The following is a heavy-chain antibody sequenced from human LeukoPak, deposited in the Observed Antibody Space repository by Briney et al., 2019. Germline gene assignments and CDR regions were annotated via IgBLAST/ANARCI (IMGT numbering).Heavy chain of an antibody. J-gene: IGHJ5*02. CDR1: GGSISSGGYY. V-gene: IGHV4-31*03. CDR2: IYYSGST. D-gene: IGHD6-13*01. CDR3: ARVGSSWFPHYNNWFDP. Sequence: SETLSLTCTVSGGSISSGGYYWSWIRQHPGKGLEWIVYIYYSGSTYYSPSLKSRVTISVDTSKNQFSLKLSSVTAADTAVYYCARVGSSWFPHYNNWFDPWGQGTLVTVSS.